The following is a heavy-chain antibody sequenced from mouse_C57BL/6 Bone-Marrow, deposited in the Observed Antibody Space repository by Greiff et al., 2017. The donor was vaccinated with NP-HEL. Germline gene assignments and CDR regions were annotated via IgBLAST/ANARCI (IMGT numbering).Heavy chain of an antibody. CDR2: ISSGGSYT. CDR3: ARIYYGNYEAY. V-gene: IGHV5-6*01. Sequence: EVQVVESGGDLVKPGGSLKLSCAASGFTFSSYGMSWVRQTPDKRLEWVATISSGGSYTYYPDSVKGRFTISRDNAKNTLYLQMSSLKSEDTAMYYCARIYYGNYEAYWGQGTLVTVSA. D-gene: IGHD2-1*01. J-gene: IGHJ3*01. CDR1: GFTFSSYG.